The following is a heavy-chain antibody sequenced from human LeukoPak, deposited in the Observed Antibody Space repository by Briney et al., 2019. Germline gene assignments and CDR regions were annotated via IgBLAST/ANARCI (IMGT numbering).Heavy chain of an antibody. CDR3: AKDEGARIAVAGTGFDY. V-gene: IGHV3-21*04. D-gene: IGHD6-19*01. CDR2: ISSSSRYI. J-gene: IGHJ4*02. CDR1: EFTFSDYS. Sequence: PGGSLRLSCAASEFTFSDYSMNWVRQAPGKGLEWVASISSSSRYIYYADSVKGRFTISRDNAKNSLYLQMNSLRAEDMALYYCAKDEGARIAVAGTGFDYWGQGTLVTVSS.